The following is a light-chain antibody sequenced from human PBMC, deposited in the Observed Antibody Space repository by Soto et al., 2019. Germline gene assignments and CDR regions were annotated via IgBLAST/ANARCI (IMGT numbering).Light chain of an antibody. V-gene: IGLV2-14*01. J-gene: IGLJ1*01. CDR3: SSFTSRFTFV. Sequence: QSVLTHPASVSGSPGQSIAISCTGTRSDVGAYNYVSWYQQHPGKATKLMISEVTNRPSGVSDRFSGSKSGNTASLTISGLQAEDEADYYCSSFTSRFTFVFGTGTKVTVL. CDR2: EVT. CDR1: RSDVGAYNY.